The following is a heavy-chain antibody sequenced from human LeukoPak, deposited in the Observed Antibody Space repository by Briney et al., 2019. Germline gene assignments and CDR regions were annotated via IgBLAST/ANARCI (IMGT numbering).Heavy chain of an antibody. CDR1: GFTFSSYS. CDR2: ISSSSSYI. J-gene: IGHJ3*02. Sequence: GGSLRLSCAASGFTFSSYSMNWVRQAPGKGLEWVSSISSSSSYIYYADSVKGRFTISRDNAKNSLYLQMNSLRAEDTAVYYCARDLGGSEYYDFWSGSANDAFDIWAKGQWSPSLQ. CDR3: ARDLGGSEYYDFWSGSANDAFDI. D-gene: IGHD3-3*01. V-gene: IGHV3-21*01.